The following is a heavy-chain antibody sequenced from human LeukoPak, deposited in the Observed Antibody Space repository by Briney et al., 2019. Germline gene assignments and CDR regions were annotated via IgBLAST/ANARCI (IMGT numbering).Heavy chain of an antibody. Sequence: GGSLRLSCAASGFTFSSYSMNWVRQAPGKGLEWVSSISSSSSYIYYADSVKGRFTISRDNSKNTLYLQMNSLRAEDTAVYYCAKQYSSSWYYFDYWGQGTLVTVSS. CDR1: GFTFSSYS. J-gene: IGHJ4*02. CDR3: AKQYSSSWYYFDY. D-gene: IGHD6-13*01. V-gene: IGHV3-21*04. CDR2: ISSSSSYI.